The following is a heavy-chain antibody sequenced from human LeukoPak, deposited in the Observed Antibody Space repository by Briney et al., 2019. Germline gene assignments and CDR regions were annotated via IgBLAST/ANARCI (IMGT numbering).Heavy chain of an antibody. J-gene: IGHJ4*02. CDR1: GFTFSSYS. CDR2: ISRSSSYI. D-gene: IGHD3-3*01. CDR3: ARVYQGVAIFDGIDY. V-gene: IGHV3-21*01. Sequence: GGSLRLSCVASGFTFSSYSMNWVRQAPGKGLEWVSSISRSSSYINYADSLKGRFTISRDNAKNSVYLQMDSLRAEDTAVYYCARVYQGVAIFDGIDYWGQGTLVTVSS.